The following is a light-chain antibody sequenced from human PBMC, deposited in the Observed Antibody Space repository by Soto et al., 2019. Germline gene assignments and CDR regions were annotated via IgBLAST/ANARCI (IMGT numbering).Light chain of an antibody. V-gene: IGLV2-14*01. CDR1: SRDVGGYNY. CDR2: EVS. J-gene: IGLJ2*01. CDR3: SSYVSSSTFVV. Sequence: QSVLTQPASVSGSPGQSITISCTGTSRDVGGYNYVSWHQQHPGKAPKVIITEVSNRPSGVSNRFSGSKSGNTASLTISGVQGEDEADYYCSSYVSSSTFVVFGGGTKVTLL.